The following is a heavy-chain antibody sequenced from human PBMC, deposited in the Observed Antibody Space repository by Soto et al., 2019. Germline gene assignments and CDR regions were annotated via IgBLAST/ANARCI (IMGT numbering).Heavy chain of an antibody. Sequence: QPGGSLRLSCAASGFTFSSFAMSWVRRAPGKGLEWVSTISATGGNTYYADSVKGRFTISRDNSKNTLYLQMSSLRAEDTAVYYCVKHIPTVNMKYYFDYWGQGTLVTVSS. V-gene: IGHV3-23*01. CDR2: ISATGGNT. J-gene: IGHJ4*02. D-gene: IGHD4-17*01. CDR3: VKHIPTVNMKYYFDY. CDR1: GFTFSSFA.